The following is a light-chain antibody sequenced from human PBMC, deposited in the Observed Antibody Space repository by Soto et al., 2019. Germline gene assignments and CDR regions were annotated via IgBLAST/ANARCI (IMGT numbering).Light chain of an antibody. CDR3: QQHNSYPLT. V-gene: IGKV1-9*01. CDR2: TIS. J-gene: IGKJ4*01. Sequence: DIQLTQSPSFLSASVGDRVTITCRASQDSGSNLAWYHQKPGKAPKLLIYTISTLKSGVAPRFGGSGSGTKFTLTISSLHPEDFATYYCQQHNSYPLTFGGGTKVEIK. CDR1: QDSGSN.